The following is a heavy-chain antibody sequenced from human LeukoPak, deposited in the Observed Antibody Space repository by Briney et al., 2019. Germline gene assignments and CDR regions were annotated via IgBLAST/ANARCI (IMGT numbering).Heavy chain of an antibody. CDR3: VRGPYGASISKWFDP. CDR2: IYYSGDT. CDR1: RGSISGYS. Sequence: PSETLSLTCTVSRGSISGYSWSWIRQSPGGGLEWIGFIYYSGDTAYNPSLRSRVTMSVDTSKNQFSLQLRSMTTADTAVYYCVRGPYGASISKWFDPWGQGTQVIVSP. J-gene: IGHJ5*02. D-gene: IGHD4/OR15-4a*01. V-gene: IGHV4-59*01.